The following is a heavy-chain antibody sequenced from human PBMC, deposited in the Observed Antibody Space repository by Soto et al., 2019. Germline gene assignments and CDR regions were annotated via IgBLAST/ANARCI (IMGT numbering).Heavy chain of an antibody. V-gene: IGHV1-18*01. CDR1: GYTFSSYG. CDR3: ARDWTIVGSSRFDP. Sequence: QVQLVQSGAEVKKPGASVKVSCKASGYTFSSYGISWVRQAPGQGLEWMGWINAYNGNTNYALKFQVRVTMTTDTSTSIAYMELRSLRSDDTAVYYCARDWTIVGSSRFDPWGQGTLVTVSS. D-gene: IGHD1-26*01. J-gene: IGHJ5*02. CDR2: INAYNGNT.